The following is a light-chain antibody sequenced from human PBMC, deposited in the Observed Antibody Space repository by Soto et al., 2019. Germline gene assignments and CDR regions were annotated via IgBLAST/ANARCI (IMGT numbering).Light chain of an antibody. V-gene: IGKV3-11*01. CDR2: DAS. CDR1: QSVNIY. Sequence: EIVLTQSPATLSLPPGERPTLSCRASQSVNIYLAWYQQKPGLAPRLLIYDASSRATGVPARFSGSGSRTDFTLTISSLEPEDFAVYYCQQRSIWPVSFGQGTRLEIK. J-gene: IGKJ5*01. CDR3: QQRSIWPVS.